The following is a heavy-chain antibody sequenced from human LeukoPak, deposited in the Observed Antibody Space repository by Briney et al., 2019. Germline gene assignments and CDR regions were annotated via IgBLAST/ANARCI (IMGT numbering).Heavy chain of an antibody. Sequence: ASVKVSCKASGYTFTSYDINWVRQATGQGGEWRGWMNPNSGNTGYAQKFQGWVTMTRDTSISTAYMELRRLRYDDTAVYYCARDLSASGYSAYDPLDYWGQGTLVTVSS. D-gene: IGHD5-12*01. J-gene: IGHJ4*02. CDR3: ARDLSASGYSAYDPLDY. CDR2: MNPNSGNT. V-gene: IGHV1-8*01. CDR1: GYTFTSYD.